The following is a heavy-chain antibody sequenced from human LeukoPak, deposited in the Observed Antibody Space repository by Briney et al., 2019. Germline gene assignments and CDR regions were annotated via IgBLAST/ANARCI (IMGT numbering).Heavy chain of an antibody. CDR1: GFTFSTYS. CDR2: IILNGGTT. CDR3: VKDVHTAMLMVFYY. V-gene: IGHV3-64D*09. J-gene: IGHJ4*02. Sequence: GGALRLSCLASGFTFSTYSMHWVRQTPAKGLEHVSAIILNGGTTDYASSVKGRFTISRDNSKNTLYLQMSSLRAEDTAVYYCVKDVHTAMLMVFYYWGQGALVTVSS. D-gene: IGHD5-18*01.